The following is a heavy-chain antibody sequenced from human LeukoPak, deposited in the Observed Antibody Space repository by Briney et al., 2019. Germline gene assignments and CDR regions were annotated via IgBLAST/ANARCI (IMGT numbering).Heavy chain of an antibody. D-gene: IGHD5-12*01. CDR3: AILSGYDSPFDY. J-gene: IGHJ4*02. CDR2: ISSSSSYI. Sequence: GSLRLSCAASGFTFSSYSMNWVRQAPGKGLEWVSSISSSSSYIYYADSVKGRFTISRDNAKNSLYLQMNSLRAEDTAVYYCAILSGYDSPFDYWGQGTLVTVSS. V-gene: IGHV3-21*01. CDR1: GFTFSSYS.